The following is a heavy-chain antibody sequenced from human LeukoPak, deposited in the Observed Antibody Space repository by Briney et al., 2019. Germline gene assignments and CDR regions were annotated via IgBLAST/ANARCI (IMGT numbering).Heavy chain of an antibody. D-gene: IGHD3-10*01. V-gene: IGHV4-4*07. CDR3: ARETSGTYYNPLGYMDV. CDR2: IFTSGIT. Sequence: SETLSLTCTVSGGSVSIYYWNWIRQPAGKGLEWIGRIFTSGITNYNPSLKSRVTMSVDTSKNQFSLNLSSVIAADTAIYYCARETSGTYYNPLGYMDVWGKGTTVTVSS. J-gene: IGHJ6*03. CDR1: GGSVSIYY.